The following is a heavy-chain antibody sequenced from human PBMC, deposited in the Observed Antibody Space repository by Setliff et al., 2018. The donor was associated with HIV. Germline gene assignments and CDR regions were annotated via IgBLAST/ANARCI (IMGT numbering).Heavy chain of an antibody. V-gene: IGHV3-21*06. CDR2: ISSGGGFI. Sequence: LRLSCAASGFTFSIYPMNWVRQAPGKGLEWVSSISSGGGFIYYADSVKGRFTISRDSTKNSLYLQMNSLRVDDTAVYYCARALQGSRRDPDYWGQGTLVTVSS. J-gene: IGHJ4*02. D-gene: IGHD3-10*01. CDR1: GFTFSIYP. CDR3: ARALQGSRRDPDY.